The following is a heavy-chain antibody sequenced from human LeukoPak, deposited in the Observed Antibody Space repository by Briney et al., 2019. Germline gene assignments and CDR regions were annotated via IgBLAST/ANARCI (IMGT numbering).Heavy chain of an antibody. CDR1: GFTFSSYS. CDR3: ARDLGYDFWSGYPEAHWFDP. V-gene: IGHV3-21*05. CDR2: ISSSSSYI. Sequence: GGSLRLSCAASGFTFSSYSMNWVRQAPGKGLEWVSYISSSSSYIYYADSVKGRFTISRDNAKNSLYLQMNSLRAEDTAVYYCARDLGYDFWSGYPEAHWFDPWGQGTLVTVSS. J-gene: IGHJ5*02. D-gene: IGHD3-3*01.